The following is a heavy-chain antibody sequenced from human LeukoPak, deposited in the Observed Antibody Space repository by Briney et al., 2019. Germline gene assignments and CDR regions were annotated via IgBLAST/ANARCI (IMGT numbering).Heavy chain of an antibody. Sequence: ASVKVSCKASGYTFTGYYMHWVRQAPGQGLEWMGWINPNSGGTNYAQKFQGRVTMTRDTSISTAYMELSRLRSDDTAVYCCAREKDLVTGTTEFDYWGQGTLVTVSS. CDR3: AREKDLVTGTTEFDY. CDR1: GYTFTGYY. D-gene: IGHD1-7*01. V-gene: IGHV1-2*02. J-gene: IGHJ4*02. CDR2: INPNSGGT.